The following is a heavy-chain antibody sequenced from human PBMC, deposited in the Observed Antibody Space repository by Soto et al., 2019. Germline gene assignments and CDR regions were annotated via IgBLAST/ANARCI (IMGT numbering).Heavy chain of an antibody. D-gene: IGHD1-26*01. CDR1: GGSFSGYY. CDR2: INHSGST. J-gene: IGHJ5*02. Sequence: SETLSLTCAVYGGSFSGYYWSWIRQPPGKGLKWIGEINHSGSTNYNPSLKRRVPISVDTSKNQFSLRLSSVTAADTSVFYCARGFPTGGYHNGNWFDPWGQGTLVTVSS. V-gene: IGHV4-34*01. CDR3: ARGFPTGGYHNGNWFDP.